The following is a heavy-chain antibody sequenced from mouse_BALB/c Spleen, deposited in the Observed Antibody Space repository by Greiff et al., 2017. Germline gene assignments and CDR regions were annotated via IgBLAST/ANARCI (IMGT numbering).Heavy chain of an antibody. V-gene: IGHV14-3*02. J-gene: IGHJ2*01. CDR2: IDPANGNT. D-gene: IGHD1-1*01. CDR3: NERHDGSSYGY. Sequence: VQLQQSGAELVKPGASVKLSCTASGFNIKDTYMHWVKQRPEQGLEWIGRIDPANGNTKYAPKFQGKATMTADTSSNTAYLQLSSLTSEDTAVYYCNERHDGSSYGYWGQGTTLTVSS. CDR1: GFNIKDTY.